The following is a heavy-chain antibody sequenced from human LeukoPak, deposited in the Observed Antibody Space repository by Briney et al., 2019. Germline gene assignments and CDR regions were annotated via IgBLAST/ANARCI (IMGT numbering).Heavy chain of an antibody. V-gene: IGHV3-23*01. D-gene: IGHD5/OR15-5a*01. J-gene: IGHJ5*02. Sequence: PGGSLTLSCAASGSTLSTYAMSWVRQAPGKGPEWVSGITGSGGNSKSADSVKGRFTISRDNSKNTLYLQMNSLRVEDTAVYYCARGGWDIYDNWFDPWGQGTLVTVSS. CDR3: ARGGWDIYDNWFDP. CDR2: ITGSGGNS. CDR1: GSTLSTYA.